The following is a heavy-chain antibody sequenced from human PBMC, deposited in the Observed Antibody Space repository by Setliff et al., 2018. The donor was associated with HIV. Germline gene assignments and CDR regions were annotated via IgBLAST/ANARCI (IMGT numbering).Heavy chain of an antibody. D-gene: IGHD1-20*01. V-gene: IGHV2-5*02. J-gene: IGHJ4*02. CDR3: THVNTFRSVYFAS. CDR1: GFSLATDGVA. Sequence: GPTLVNPTQTLTLTCDFSGFSLATDGVAVGWIRQPPGKGPEWLALIYWDGDKRYNPSLKDRLTITKATSNNHVVLMMSNMDPADTATYYCTHVNTFRSVYFASWGQGTLVTVSS. CDR2: IYWDGDK.